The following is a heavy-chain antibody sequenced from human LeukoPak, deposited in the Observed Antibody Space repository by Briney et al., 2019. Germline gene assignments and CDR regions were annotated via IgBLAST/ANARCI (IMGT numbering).Heavy chain of an antibody. CDR2: FSGSGGGST. Sequence: GGSLRLSCAASGFTFSNYAMTWVRQAPGKGLEWVSTFSGSGGGSTYYADSVKGRFTISRDNSKSTLYLQMNSLRAEDTAVYYCAKDGGGSGFDYWGQGTLVTVSS. CDR3: AKDGGGSGFDY. J-gene: IGHJ4*02. D-gene: IGHD6-19*01. V-gene: IGHV3-23*01. CDR1: GFTFSNYA.